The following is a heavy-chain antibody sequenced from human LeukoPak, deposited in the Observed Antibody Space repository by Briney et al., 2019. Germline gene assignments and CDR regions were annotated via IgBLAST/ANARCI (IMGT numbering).Heavy chain of an antibody. D-gene: IGHD6-19*01. CDR3: ARDGIAVAGRGDSYYYMDV. CDR1: GYTFTGYY. Sequence: ASLKVSCKASGYTFTGYYMHWVRQVPGQGLEWMGWINSNSGDTNYAQKFQGRVTMTRDTSISTAYMELSRLRSDDTAVYYCARDGIAVAGRGDSYYYMDVWGKGTTVTVSS. CDR2: INSNSGDT. J-gene: IGHJ6*03. V-gene: IGHV1-2*02.